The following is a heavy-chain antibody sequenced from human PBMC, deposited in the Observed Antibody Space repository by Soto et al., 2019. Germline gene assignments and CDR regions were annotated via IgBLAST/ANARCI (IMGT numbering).Heavy chain of an antibody. CDR1: GFSFSNYD. J-gene: IGHJ4*02. D-gene: IGHD3-16*01. CDR2: IANTGDT. CDR3: ARGADGFDY. Sequence: DVQLVESGGDLVQPGESLRLSCAASGFSFSNYDFHWVRQAPGKGLEWVSGIANTGDTYYAGSVKGRFTMSRENGMNSLYLQMNSLRAGDTAVYFCARGADGFDYWGQGALVTVSS. V-gene: IGHV3-13*01.